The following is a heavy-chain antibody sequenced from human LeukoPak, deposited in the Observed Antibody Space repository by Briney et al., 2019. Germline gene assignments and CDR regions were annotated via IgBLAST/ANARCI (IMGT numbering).Heavy chain of an antibody. Sequence: GRSLRLSCAASGFTFSSYGMHWVRQAPGKGLEWVAVISYDGSNKYYADSVKGRFTISRDNSKNTLYPQMNSLRAEDTAVYYCAKDGAAARPYYFDYWGQGTLVTVSS. D-gene: IGHD6-13*01. CDR2: ISYDGSNK. J-gene: IGHJ4*02. CDR1: GFTFSSYG. CDR3: AKDGAAARPYYFDY. V-gene: IGHV3-30*18.